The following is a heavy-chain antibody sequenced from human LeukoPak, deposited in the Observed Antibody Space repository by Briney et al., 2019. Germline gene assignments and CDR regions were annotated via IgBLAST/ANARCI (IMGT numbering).Heavy chain of an antibody. CDR3: ARVRVMVYPYYYYGMDV. Sequence: ASVKVSCKASGYTFTDYYMHWVRQAPGQGLEWMGRINPNSGGTNYAQKLQGRVTMTRDTSISTAYMELSRLRSDDTAVYYCARVRVMVYPYYYYGMDVWGQGTTVTVSS. D-gene: IGHD2-8*01. CDR2: INPNSGGT. J-gene: IGHJ6*02. V-gene: IGHV1-2*06. CDR1: GYTFTDYY.